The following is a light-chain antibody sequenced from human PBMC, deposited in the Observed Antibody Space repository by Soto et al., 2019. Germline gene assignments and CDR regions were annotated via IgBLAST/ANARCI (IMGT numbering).Light chain of an antibody. CDR2: TND. V-gene: IGLV1-47*02. J-gene: IGLJ3*02. CDR1: SSNIGSSY. CDR3: AAWDDSLSGWV. Sequence: QAVVTQPPSASETPGQRVSISCSGSSSNIGSSYVYWYQQLPGTAPKLLIYTNDQRPSGVPDRFSGSKSGASASLAISGLRSEDEADYYCAAWDDSLSGWVFGGGTKLTVL.